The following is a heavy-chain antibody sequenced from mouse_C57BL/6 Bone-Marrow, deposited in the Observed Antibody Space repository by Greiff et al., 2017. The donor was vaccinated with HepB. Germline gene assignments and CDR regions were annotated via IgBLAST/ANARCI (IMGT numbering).Heavy chain of an antibody. CDR3: ARIAYYYGSSPCYWYFDV. Sequence: QVQLQQSGPGILQPSQTLSLTCSFSGFSLSTFGMGVGWIRQPSGKGLEWLAHIWWDDDKYYNPALKSRLTITKDTSKNQVFLKIANVDTADTATYYCARIAYYYGSSPCYWYFDVWGTGTTVTVSS. J-gene: IGHJ1*03. CDR1: GFSLSTFGMG. CDR2: IWWDDDK. V-gene: IGHV8-8*01. D-gene: IGHD1-1*01.